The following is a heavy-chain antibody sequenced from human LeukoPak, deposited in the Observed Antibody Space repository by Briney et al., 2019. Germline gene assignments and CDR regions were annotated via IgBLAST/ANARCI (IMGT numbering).Heavy chain of an antibody. D-gene: IGHD6-19*01. CDR2: MNPNSGNT. Sequence: GASVKVSCKASGYTFTSYDINWVRQATGQGFEWMGWMNPNSGNTGYAQKFQGRVTMTRNTSISTAYMELSSLRSEDTAVYYCARGYSSGWYGEHAFDIWGQGTMVTVSS. CDR1: GYTFTSYD. V-gene: IGHV1-8*01. J-gene: IGHJ3*02. CDR3: ARGYSSGWYGEHAFDI.